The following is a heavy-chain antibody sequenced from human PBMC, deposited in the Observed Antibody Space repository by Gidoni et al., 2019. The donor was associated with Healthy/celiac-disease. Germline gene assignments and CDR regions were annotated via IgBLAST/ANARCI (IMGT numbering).Heavy chain of an antibody. Sequence: QVQLVESGGGVVQPGRSLRLSCAASGFTFSSYGRHWVRQAPGKGLEWVAGIWYDGSNKYYADSVKGRFTISRDNSKNTLYLQMNSLRAEDTAVYYCARGEYYYDSSGYYSPCDYWGQGTLVTVSS. CDR2: IWYDGSNK. V-gene: IGHV3-33*01. CDR3: ARGEYYYDSSGYYSPCDY. J-gene: IGHJ4*02. CDR1: GFTFSSYG. D-gene: IGHD3-22*01.